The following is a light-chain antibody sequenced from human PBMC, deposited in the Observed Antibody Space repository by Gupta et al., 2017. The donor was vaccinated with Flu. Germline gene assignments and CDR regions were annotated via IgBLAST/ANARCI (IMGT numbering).Light chain of an antibody. V-gene: IGKV3-11*01. CDR2: DAP. J-gene: IGKJ1*01. CDR1: QRVSSY. CDR3: QQRSNWPPWT. Sequence: EIVLTQSPATLSLSPGERATLSCRASQRVSSYLAWYQQKPGQAPRLLIYDAPNRATGIAARFSGSGFGTDFTFTISSPEPEDFAVYYCQQRSNWPPWTFGQGTKVEIK.